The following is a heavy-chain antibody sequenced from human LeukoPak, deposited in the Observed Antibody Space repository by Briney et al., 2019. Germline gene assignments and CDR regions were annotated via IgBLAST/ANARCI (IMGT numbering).Heavy chain of an antibody. D-gene: IGHD6-6*01. J-gene: IGHJ5*02. V-gene: IGHV4-39*07. CDR1: GGSISSSSYY. CDR2: IYYSGST. CDR3: ARGASSIAVYNWFDP. Sequence: PSETLSLTCTVSGGSISSSSYYWGWIRQPPGKGLEWIGSIYYSGSTYYNPSLKSRVTISVDTSKNQFSLKLSSVAAADTAVYYCARGASSIAVYNWFDPWGQGTLVTVSS.